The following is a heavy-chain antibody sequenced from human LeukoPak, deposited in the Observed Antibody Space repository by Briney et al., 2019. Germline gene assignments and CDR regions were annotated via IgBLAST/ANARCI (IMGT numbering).Heavy chain of an antibody. J-gene: IGHJ5*02. D-gene: IGHD1-26*01. CDR2: INPNSGGT. Sequence: ASVKVSCKASGYTFTGYYMHWVRQAPGQGLEWMGWINPNSGGTNYAQKFQGRVTMTRYTSISTDYMELSRLRSDDTAVYYCARERRSSYNWFDPWGQGTLVTVSS. CDR3: ARERRSSYNWFDP. V-gene: IGHV1-2*02. CDR1: GYTFTGYY.